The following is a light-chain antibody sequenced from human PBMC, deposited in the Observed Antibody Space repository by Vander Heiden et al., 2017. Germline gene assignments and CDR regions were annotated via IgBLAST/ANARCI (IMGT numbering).Light chain of an antibody. CDR1: QSISSY. J-gene: IGKJ1*01. Sequence: IQMTRSPYSLSASVGDRVAITCRVSQSISSYLNEYQQKPGKAPKLLIYAVSSFESGVPSRFSGSGTGTDFTLTISSLQPEDFATDYCQQSYSTPRTFGQGTQVEIK. V-gene: IGKV1-39*01. CDR3: QQSYSTPRT. CDR2: AVS.